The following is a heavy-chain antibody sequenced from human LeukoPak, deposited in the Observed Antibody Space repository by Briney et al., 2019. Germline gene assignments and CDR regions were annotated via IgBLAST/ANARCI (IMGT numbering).Heavy chain of an antibody. V-gene: IGHV3-23*01. CDR2: ISGNGGRT. Sequence: PGGSLRLSCAASGFTFSSYWMSWVRQAPGKGLEWVSAISGNGGRTYYADSVKGRFTISRDNSKNTLYLQMNSLRAEDTAVYYCAKAYSSSYYYYYMDVWGKGTTVTVSS. CDR1: GFTFSSYW. J-gene: IGHJ6*03. CDR3: AKAYSSSYYYYYMDV. D-gene: IGHD6-13*01.